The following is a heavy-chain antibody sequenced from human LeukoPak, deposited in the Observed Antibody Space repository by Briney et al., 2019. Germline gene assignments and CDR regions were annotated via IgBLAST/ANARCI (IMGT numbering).Heavy chain of an antibody. CDR3: ARDGVWSSSSAHY. CDR2: ISGSGGST. D-gene: IGHD6-6*01. V-gene: IGHV3-23*01. J-gene: IGHJ4*02. CDR1: GFTFSSYA. Sequence: GGSLRLSCAASGFTFSSYAMSWVRQAPGKGLEWVSAISGSGGSTYYADSVKGRFTISRDNSKNTLYLQMNSLRAEDTAVYYCARDGVWSSSSAHYWGQGTLVTVSS.